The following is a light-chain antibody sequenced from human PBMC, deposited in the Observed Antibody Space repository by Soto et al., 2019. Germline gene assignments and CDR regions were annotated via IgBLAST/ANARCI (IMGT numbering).Light chain of an antibody. CDR2: AAS. CDR1: QSINIY. V-gene: IGKV1-39*01. Sequence: DIQRNQSPSSLSSSVGDRVTITCRASQSINIYLNWYQQKPGRPPKLVIHAASRLQSGVPSRFSGSGSGTDLTLSISTLQPEDRATYYCQQSYSTPHTFGQGTNLEIK. J-gene: IGKJ2*01. CDR3: QQSYSTPHT.